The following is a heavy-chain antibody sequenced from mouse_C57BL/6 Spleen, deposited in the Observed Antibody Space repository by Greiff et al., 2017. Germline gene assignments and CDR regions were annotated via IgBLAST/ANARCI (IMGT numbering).Heavy chain of an antibody. V-gene: IGHV3-1*01. D-gene: IGHD1-1*01. CDR2: ISYSGST. J-gene: IGHJ1*03. CDR3: ARGGITTVVAHWYFDV. CDR1: GYSITSGYD. Sequence: EVQLKESGPGMVKPSQSLSLTCTVTGYSITSGYDWHWIRHFPGNKLEWMGYISYSGSTNYNPSLKSRISITHDPSKNHFFLKLNSVTTEDTATYYCARGGITTVVAHWYFDVWGTGTTVTVSS.